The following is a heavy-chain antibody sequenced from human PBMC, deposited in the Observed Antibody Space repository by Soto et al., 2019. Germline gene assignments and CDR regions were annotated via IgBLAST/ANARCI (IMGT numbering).Heavy chain of an antibody. CDR3: AKEWVYDSSGWSFDY. J-gene: IGHJ4*02. D-gene: IGHD3-22*01. CDR2: ISGSGIP. V-gene: IGHV3-23*01. CDR1: GFTFSSYA. Sequence: PGGSLRLSCAASGFTFSSYAMSWVRQAPGKGLEWVSAISGSGIPYYADSVNGRFTISRDNSKNTLYLQMNSLRAEDTAVYYCAKEWVYDSSGWSFDYWGQGTLVTVSS.